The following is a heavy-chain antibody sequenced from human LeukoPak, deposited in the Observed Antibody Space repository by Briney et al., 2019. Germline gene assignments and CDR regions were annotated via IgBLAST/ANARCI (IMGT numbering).Heavy chain of an antibody. J-gene: IGHJ4*02. Sequence: PGGSLRLSCSASGFTFSSYFMHWVRQAPGKGLEYVSAISRNGGSTYYADSVKGRFTISRDNSKNTLYLQMSSLRAEDTAVYYCVKDNGDSSTYLFDYWGQGTLVTVSS. CDR3: VKDNGDSSTYLFDY. CDR2: ISRNGGST. CDR1: GFTFSSYF. V-gene: IGHV3-64D*06. D-gene: IGHD6-13*01.